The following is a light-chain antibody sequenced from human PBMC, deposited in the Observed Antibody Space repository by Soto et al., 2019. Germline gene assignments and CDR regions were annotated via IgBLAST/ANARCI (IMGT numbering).Light chain of an antibody. CDR3: SSYTGSTTYV. CDR1: SSDVGGYNY. Sequence: QSALTQPASVSGSPGQSITISCTGTSSDVGGYNYVSWYQQHLGKAPKLMIYDVSNRPSGVSNRFSGSKSGNTASLTISGLQAEDEADYYCSSYTGSTTYVFGIGTKVTVL. CDR2: DVS. V-gene: IGLV2-14*01. J-gene: IGLJ1*01.